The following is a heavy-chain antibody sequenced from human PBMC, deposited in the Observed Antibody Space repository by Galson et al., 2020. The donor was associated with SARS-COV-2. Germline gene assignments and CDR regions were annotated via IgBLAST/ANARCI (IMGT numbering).Heavy chain of an antibody. CDR3: ARARSGSYREAFDI. V-gene: IGHV3-30*04. D-gene: IGHD1-26*01. CDR1: GFTFSSYA. J-gene: IGHJ3*02. CDR2: ISYDGSTK. Sequence: QLGESLKISCAASGFTFSSYAMHWVRQAPGKGLQWVAVISYDGSTKYYADSVKGRFTISRDNSKNTLFLQMNSLRGEDTAVYYCARARSGSYREAFDIWGQGTMVTVSS.